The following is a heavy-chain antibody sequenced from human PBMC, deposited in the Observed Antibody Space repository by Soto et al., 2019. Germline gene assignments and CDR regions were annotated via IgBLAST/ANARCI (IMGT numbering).Heavy chain of an antibody. J-gene: IGHJ5*02. CDR2: ISTYSGDT. V-gene: IGHV1-18*01. Sequence: QVHLVQSGVEVKTPGASVKVSCQASGYTFFTYDISWVRQAPGQGLEWMGWISTYSGDTKYAQKFQVRVTMTTDTSTTTAYLERRSLRSDDTAVYYCARHHGPTTSENGFDPWGQGTLVTVSS. D-gene: IGHD5-12*01. CDR3: ARHHGPTTSENGFDP. CDR1: GYTFFTYD.